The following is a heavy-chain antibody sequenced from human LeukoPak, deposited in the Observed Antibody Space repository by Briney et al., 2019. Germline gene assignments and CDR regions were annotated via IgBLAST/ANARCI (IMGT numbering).Heavy chain of an antibody. D-gene: IGHD3-22*01. CDR2: INHSGST. V-gene: IGHV4-34*01. CDR1: GGSFSGYY. J-gene: IGHJ4*02. CDR3: ARGGGSSGYNYDY. Sequence: AETLFLTCAACGGSFSGYYWSWIRQPPGKGLEWIGEINHSGSTNYNPSLKSRVTISVDTSKNQFSLKLSSVTAANTAVYYCARGGGSSGYNYDYSSQGTLVTVSS.